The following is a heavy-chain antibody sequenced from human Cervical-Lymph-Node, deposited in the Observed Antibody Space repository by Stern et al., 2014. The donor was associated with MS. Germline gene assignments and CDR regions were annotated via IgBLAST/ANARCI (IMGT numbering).Heavy chain of an antibody. D-gene: IGHD5-18*01. V-gene: IGHV3-33*01. Sequence: QVQLVESGGGVVQPGRSLRLSCAASGFTFSSYGMHWVRQAPGKGLEWVAVIWYDGSNKYYADSVKGRFTISRDNSKNTLYLQMNSLRAEDTAVYYCATHTAMDYYFDYWGQGTLVTVSS. CDR2: IWYDGSNK. J-gene: IGHJ4*02. CDR3: ATHTAMDYYFDY. CDR1: GFTFSSYG.